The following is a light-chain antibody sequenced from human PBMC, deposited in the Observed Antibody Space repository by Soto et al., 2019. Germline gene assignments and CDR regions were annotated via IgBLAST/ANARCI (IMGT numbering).Light chain of an antibody. V-gene: IGKV2-28*01. J-gene: IGKJ5*01. CDR2: LGS. CDR3: MQALQPPLT. CDR1: QSLLQSNGYNY. Sequence: DIVMTQSPLSLPVTPGESASISCRSSQSLLQSNGYNYLDWYLQKPGQSPQLLIYLGSNRASGVPDRFSGSGSGTDFTLKIRRVEAEDVGVYYCMQALQPPLTFGQGTRLEIK.